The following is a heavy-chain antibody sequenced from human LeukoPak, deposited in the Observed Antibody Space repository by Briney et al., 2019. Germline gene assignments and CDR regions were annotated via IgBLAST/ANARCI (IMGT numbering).Heavy chain of an antibody. V-gene: IGHV3-66*01. CDR3: ARGSAFSGYDSHS. CDR2: IYSGGST. CDR1: GFTFSSYA. J-gene: IGHJ4*02. Sequence: QPGGSLRLSCAASGFTFSSYAMSWVRQAPGKGLKWVSLIYSGGSTYYVDSVKGRFTISRDNSTNTLYLQMNSLRAEDTAVYYCARGSAFSGYDSHSWGQGTLVTVSS. D-gene: IGHD5-12*01.